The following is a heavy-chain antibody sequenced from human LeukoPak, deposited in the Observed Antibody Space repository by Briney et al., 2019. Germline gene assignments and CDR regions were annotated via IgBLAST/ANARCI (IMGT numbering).Heavy chain of an antibody. V-gene: IGHV4-59*08. D-gene: IGHD2-8*01. CDR2: IFSSGNT. Sequence: SETLSLTCTVSGGSMSSYYWSWIRQPPGKGLEWIGYIFSSGNTDYNPSLKSRLTISVDTSKNQLSLSLTSVTAADTAVYYCARHVSTLRHFDYWGQGTLVTVSS. CDR1: GGSMSSYY. CDR3: ARHVSTLRHFDY. J-gene: IGHJ4*02.